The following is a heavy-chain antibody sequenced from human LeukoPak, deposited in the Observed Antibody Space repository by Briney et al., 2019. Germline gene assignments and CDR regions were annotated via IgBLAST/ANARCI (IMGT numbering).Heavy chain of an antibody. CDR2: IYYSGST. V-gene: IGHV4-30-4*01. CDR3: ARAHEVVPAAILGKENWFGP. D-gene: IGHD2-2*01. CDR1: GGSISSGDYY. J-gene: IGHJ5*02. Sequence: SSETLSLTCTVSGGSISSGDYYWSWIRQPPGKGLEWIGYIYYSGSTYYNPSLKSRVTISVDTSKNQFSLKLSSVTAADTAVYYCARAHEVVPAAILGKENWFGPWGQGTLVTVSS.